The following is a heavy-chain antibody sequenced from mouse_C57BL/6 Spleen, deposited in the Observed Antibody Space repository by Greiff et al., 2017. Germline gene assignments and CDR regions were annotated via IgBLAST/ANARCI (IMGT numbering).Heavy chain of an antibody. J-gene: IGHJ3*01. Sequence: EVQGVESGGDLVKPGGSLKLSCAASGFTFSSYGMSWVRQTPDKRLEWVATISSGGSYTYYPDRVKGRFTISRDNAKNTLYLQMSSLKSEDTAMYYCARLPRERRGWFAYWGQGTLVTVSA. V-gene: IGHV5-6*01. CDR3: ARLPRERRGWFAY. CDR1: GFTFSSYG. D-gene: IGHD2-12*01. CDR2: ISSGGSYT.